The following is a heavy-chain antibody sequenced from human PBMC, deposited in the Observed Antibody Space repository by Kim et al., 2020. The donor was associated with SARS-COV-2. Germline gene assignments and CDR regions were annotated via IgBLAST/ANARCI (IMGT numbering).Heavy chain of an antibody. CDR3: ARGGSSSFDY. Sequence: GGSLRLSCAASGFTFSNYAMHWVRQAPGKGLEWVAVISYDGSYEYYADSVKGRFTISRDNSKNTLYLQMNSLRPEDTAMYYCARGGSSSFDYWGQGTLVTVSS. CDR2: ISYDGSYE. D-gene: IGHD6-6*01. CDR1: GFTFSNYA. V-gene: IGHV3-30-3*01. J-gene: IGHJ4*02.